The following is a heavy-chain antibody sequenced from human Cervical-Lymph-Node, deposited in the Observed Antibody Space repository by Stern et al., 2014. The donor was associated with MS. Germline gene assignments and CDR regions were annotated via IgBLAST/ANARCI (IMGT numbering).Heavy chain of an antibody. Sequence: QVQLVQSGPGLVKPSETLSLTCTVSGGSISSYYWSWIRQPPGKGLEWIGYIYYSGSTNYNPSLKSRVTISVDTSKNQFSLKLSSVTAADTAVYYCASAIGGYSYGPIAFWGQGTLVTVSS. J-gene: IGHJ4*02. V-gene: IGHV4-59*08. CDR2: IYYSGST. CDR3: ASAIGGYSYGPIAF. D-gene: IGHD5-18*01. CDR1: GGSISSYY.